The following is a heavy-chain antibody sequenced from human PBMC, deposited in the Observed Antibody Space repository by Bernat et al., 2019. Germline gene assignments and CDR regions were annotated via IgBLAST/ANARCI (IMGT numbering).Heavy chain of an antibody. V-gene: IGHV3-48*03. CDR1: GFTFSSYE. CDR3: ARVWDMITFGGVIVPPAFDI. Sequence: EVQLVESGGGLVQPGGSLRLSCAASGFTFSSYEMNWVRQAPGKGLEWVSYISSRGSTIYYADSVKGRFTISRDNAKNSLYLQMNSLRAEDTAVYYCARVWDMITFGGVIVPPAFDIWGQGTMVTVSS. D-gene: IGHD3-16*02. CDR2: ISSRGSTI. J-gene: IGHJ3*02.